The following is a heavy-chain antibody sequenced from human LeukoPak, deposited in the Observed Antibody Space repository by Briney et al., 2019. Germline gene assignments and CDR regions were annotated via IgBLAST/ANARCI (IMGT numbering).Heavy chain of an antibody. V-gene: IGHV3-23*01. D-gene: IGHD6-19*01. J-gene: IGHJ4*02. CDR1: GFTFTTYD. CDR3: AKDYLMYSSGSLIDY. Sequence: GGSLRLSCAASGFTFTTYDMSWVRQAPGKGLEWVSAIIGSGGSTYYADSVKGRFTISRDNSKNTLYLQMNSLRAEDTAVYYCAKDYLMYSSGSLIDYWGQGTLVTVSS. CDR2: IIGSGGST.